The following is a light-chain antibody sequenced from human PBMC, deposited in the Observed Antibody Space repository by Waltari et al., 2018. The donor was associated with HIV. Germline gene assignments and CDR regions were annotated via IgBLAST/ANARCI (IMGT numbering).Light chain of an antibody. Sequence: SYELTQPPSVSVSPGQTARITCSGDALPKQYASWYQQKPGQAPLLVIYKDNERHSGIPERFSGSSSGTTVTLTISGVHTEDEADYYCQSADSTGSYPDVFGTGTKVTVL. CDR1: ALPKQY. CDR3: QSADSTGSYPDV. J-gene: IGLJ1*01. V-gene: IGLV3-25*03. CDR2: KDN.